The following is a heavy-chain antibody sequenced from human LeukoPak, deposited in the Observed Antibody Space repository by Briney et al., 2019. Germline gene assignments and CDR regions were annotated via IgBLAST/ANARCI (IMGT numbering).Heavy chain of an antibody. CDR1: GFTFSSYA. CDR2: ISGSGGST. D-gene: IGHD3-22*01. J-gene: IGHJ4*02. V-gene: IGHV3-23*01. Sequence: PGGSLRLSCAASGFTFSSYAMSWVRQAPGKGLEWVSAISGSGGSTYYADSVKGRFTISRDNSKNTLYLQMNSLRAEDTAVYYCAKRRYYYDSSGYYLGPFAYWGQGTLVTVS. CDR3: AKRRYYYDSSGYYLGPFAY.